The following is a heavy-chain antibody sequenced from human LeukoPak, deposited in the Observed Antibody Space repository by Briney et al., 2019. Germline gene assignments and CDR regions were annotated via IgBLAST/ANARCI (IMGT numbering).Heavy chain of an antibody. Sequence: GGSLRLSCSASGFTFSSYAMHWVRQAPGEGLEYISTPHGDGISTDYTDSVRGRFTVSRDNSKNTIYLQVSNVGAEDTGVYYCARSLRYLDNWGQGIVVTVSS. J-gene: IGHJ4*02. D-gene: IGHD2-21*02. V-gene: IGHV3-64D*06. CDR3: ARSLRYLDN. CDR2: PHGDGIST. CDR1: GFTFSSYA.